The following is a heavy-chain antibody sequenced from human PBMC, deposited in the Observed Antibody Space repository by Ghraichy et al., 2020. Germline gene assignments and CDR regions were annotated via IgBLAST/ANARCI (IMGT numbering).Heavy chain of an antibody. D-gene: IGHD3-10*01. J-gene: IGHJ6*01. CDR3: AKDQIGSGRGVKQGQTPYYYAMAV. Sequence: GGSLRLSCGASGFTFSTYAMSWVRQAPGKGLEWVSGISGTGGNTYYTDSVKGRFTISRDNSKNTLYLQMNILRAEDTAVYYCAKDQIGSGRGVKQGQTPYYYAMAVWGQGTTVTVSS. CDR1: GFTFSTYA. CDR2: ISGTGGNT. V-gene: IGHV3-23*01.